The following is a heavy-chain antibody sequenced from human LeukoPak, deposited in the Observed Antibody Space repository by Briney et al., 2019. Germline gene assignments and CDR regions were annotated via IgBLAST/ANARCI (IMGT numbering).Heavy chain of an antibody. D-gene: IGHD3-22*01. V-gene: IGHV3-53*01. J-gene: IGHJ5*02. Sequence: GGSLRLSCAASGFTVSSNYMSWVRQAPGKGLEWVSVIYSGGSTYYADSAKGRFTISRDNSKNTLYLQMNSLRAEDTAVYYCARDVTYYDSSGYLINWFGPWGQGTLVTVSS. CDR2: IYSGGST. CDR1: GFTVSSNY. CDR3: ARDVTYYDSSGYLINWFGP.